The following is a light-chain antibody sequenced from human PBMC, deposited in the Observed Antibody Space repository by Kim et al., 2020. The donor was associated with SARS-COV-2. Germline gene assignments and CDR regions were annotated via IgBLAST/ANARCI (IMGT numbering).Light chain of an antibody. Sequence: QSALTQPRSVSGSPGQSVTISCTGTSSDVGGYDFVSWYQHHPGKAPKLMIFDVTKRPSLVPDRFSGSKSGNTASLAISGLQSEDEADYYCCSYTGDYTLGVFGGGTQLTVL. J-gene: IGLJ3*02. CDR3: CSYTGDYTLGV. CDR2: DVT. CDR1: SSDVGGYDF. V-gene: IGLV2-11*01.